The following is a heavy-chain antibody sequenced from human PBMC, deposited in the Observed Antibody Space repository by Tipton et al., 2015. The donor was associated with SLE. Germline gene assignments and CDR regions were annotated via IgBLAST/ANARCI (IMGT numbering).Heavy chain of an antibody. CDR1: GFTVGDNY. D-gene: IGHD1-1*01. CDR3: ASQLTILDAFDI. J-gene: IGHJ3*02. V-gene: IGHV3-53*01. Sequence: SLRLSCAASGFTVGDNYMSWVRQAPGKGLEWVSIIYSGGDTYHANSVKGRFTISRDNSKNTLYLQMNSLRAEDTAVYYCASQLTILDAFDIWGQGTMVTVSS. CDR2: IYSGGDT.